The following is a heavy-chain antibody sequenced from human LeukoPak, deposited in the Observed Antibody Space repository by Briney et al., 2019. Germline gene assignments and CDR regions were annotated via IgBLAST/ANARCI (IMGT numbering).Heavy chain of an antibody. V-gene: IGHV3-23*01. Sequence: PGGSLRLSCAASGFTFSSYAMSWVRQAPGKGLEWVSGITASGDSTYYGDSVKGRFTMSRDNSKNTVYLQMNSLRVDDTAVYYCARRDIVVVVSASDYWGQGTLVTVSS. J-gene: IGHJ4*02. CDR1: GFTFSSYA. CDR3: ARRDIVVVVSASDY. D-gene: IGHD2-15*01. CDR2: ITASGDST.